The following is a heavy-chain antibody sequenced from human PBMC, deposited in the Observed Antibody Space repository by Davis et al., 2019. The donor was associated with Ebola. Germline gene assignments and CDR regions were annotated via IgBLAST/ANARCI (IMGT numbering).Heavy chain of an antibody. D-gene: IGHD3-16*01. CDR3: ASTMRLHLGETYDY. CDR2: ISGSGGST. V-gene: IGHV3-23*01. J-gene: IGHJ4*02. CDR1: GFAFRNYP. Sequence: PGGSLRLSCAVSGFAFRNYPMSWVRQAPGKGLEWVSAISGSGGSTYYADSVKGRFTISRDNSKNTLYLQMNSLRAEDTAVYYCASTMRLHLGETYDYWGQGTLVTVSS.